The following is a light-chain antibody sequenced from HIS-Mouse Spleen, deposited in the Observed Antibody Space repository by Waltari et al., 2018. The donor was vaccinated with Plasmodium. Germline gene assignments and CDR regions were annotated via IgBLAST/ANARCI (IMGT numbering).Light chain of an antibody. Sequence: SYELPPPPSVSVSPGQTARITCSGAALPTKSAYWYQQKSGPAPVLVIYEDSKRPSGIPERFSGSSSGTMATLTISGAQVEDEADYYCYSTDSSGNHRVFGGGTKLTVL. J-gene: IGLJ3*02. CDR3: YSTDSSGNHRV. V-gene: IGLV3-10*01. CDR2: EDS. CDR1: ALPTKS.